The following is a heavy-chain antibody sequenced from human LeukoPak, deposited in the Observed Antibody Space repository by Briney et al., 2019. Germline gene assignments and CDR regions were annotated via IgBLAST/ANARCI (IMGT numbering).Heavy chain of an antibody. CDR3: ARDCERGYSHGLC. D-gene: IGHD5-18*01. CDR1: GFTFSDYY. CDR2: ISSSGSTI. V-gene: IGHV3-11*04. J-gene: IGHJ4*02. Sequence: PGGSLRLSCAASGFTFSDYYMSWIRQAPGKGLEWVSYISSSGSTIYYADSVKGRFIISRDNAKNSVYLQMNSLRAEDTAVYYCARDCERGYSHGLCWGQGTLVTVSS.